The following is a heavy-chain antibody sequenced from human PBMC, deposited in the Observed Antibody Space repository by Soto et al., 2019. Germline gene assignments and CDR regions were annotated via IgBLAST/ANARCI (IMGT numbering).Heavy chain of an antibody. D-gene: IGHD3-3*01. CDR3: ARTTSIFGVVVIRYFDY. Sequence: QVQLVQSGAEVKKPGASVKVSCKASGYTFTSYGISWVRQAPGQGLEWMGWITPYNGNTNYAQKLQDRVTMTTDKSTGIAYMQLTSLRSHETAVYYCARTTSIFGVVVIRYFDYWGQGTLVSVSS. J-gene: IGHJ4*02. CDR2: ITPYNGNT. V-gene: IGHV1-18*01. CDR1: GYTFTSYG.